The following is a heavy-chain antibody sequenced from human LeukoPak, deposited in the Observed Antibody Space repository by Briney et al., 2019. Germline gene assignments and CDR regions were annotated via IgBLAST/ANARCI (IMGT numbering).Heavy chain of an antibody. CDR1: GFTFSTYG. D-gene: IGHD3-22*01. CDR2: IWYDGSNK. V-gene: IGHV3-33*01. Sequence: GGSLRLSCAASGFTFSTYGMHWVRQAPGKGLEWVAVIWYDGSNKYYADSVKGRFTISRDNSKNTLYLQMNSLRAEDTAMYYCVSRLYDSSGYDASVWGQGTLVTVSS. CDR3: VSRLYDSSGYDASV. J-gene: IGHJ4*02.